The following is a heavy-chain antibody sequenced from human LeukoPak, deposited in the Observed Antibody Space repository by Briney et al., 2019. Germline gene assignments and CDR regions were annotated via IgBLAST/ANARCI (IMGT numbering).Heavy chain of an antibody. D-gene: IGHD1-26*01. CDR1: GFTFSGYW. Sequence: GGSLRLSCAASGFTFSGYWMTWVRQAPGKGLEWVANIKQDGSEKYYVDSVRGRFTISRDNTENSLYLQMNSLRAEDTAVYYCAREAVWEPNYFDYWGQGTLVTVSS. CDR2: IKQDGSEK. CDR3: AREAVWEPNYFDY. V-gene: IGHV3-7*01. J-gene: IGHJ4*02.